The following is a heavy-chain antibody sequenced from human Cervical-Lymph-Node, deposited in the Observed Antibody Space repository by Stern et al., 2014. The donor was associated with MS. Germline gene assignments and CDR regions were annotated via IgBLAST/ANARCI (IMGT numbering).Heavy chain of an antibody. CDR2: LSSSSSTI. V-gene: IGHV3-48*02. Sequence: EVQLVQSGGGLVQPGGSLRLSCAASGFTFSSYSMNWVRQAPGKGLEWVSYLSSSSSTIYYADSVKGRFTISRDNAKNSLYLQMNSLRDEDTAVYYCASYGDYLPHAFDIWGQGTMVTVSS. J-gene: IGHJ3*02. CDR1: GFTFSSYS. D-gene: IGHD4-17*01. CDR3: ASYGDYLPHAFDI.